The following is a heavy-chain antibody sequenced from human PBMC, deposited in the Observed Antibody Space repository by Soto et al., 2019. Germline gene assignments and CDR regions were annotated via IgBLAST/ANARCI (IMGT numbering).Heavy chain of an antibody. CDR1: GGTFSTAA. J-gene: IGHJ6*02. CDR2: IMPIFRTA. V-gene: IGHV1-69*12. CDR3: ARDKARPQLGGNYYYIMDV. Sequence: QVQVVQSGAEVKKPGSSVKVSCKASGGTFSTAAISWVRQAPGQGLEWMGGIMPIFRTADYAQKFQGRVTITADEYTSPADLELSSLRSEDTAVYYCARDKARPQLGGNYYYIMDVWGQGTTVTVSS. D-gene: IGHD3-3*02.